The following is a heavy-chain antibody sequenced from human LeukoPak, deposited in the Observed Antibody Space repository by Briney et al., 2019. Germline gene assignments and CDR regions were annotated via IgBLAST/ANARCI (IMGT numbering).Heavy chain of an antibody. Sequence: ASVKVSCKASVYTFSSYDINWVRQATGQGLEWMGWMNPNSGNTGYAQKFQGRVTMTRNTSISTAYMELSSLRSEDTAVYYCARGQKSALTYGSGTYAYYFDYWGQGTLVTVSS. V-gene: IGHV1-8*01. CDR2: MNPNSGNT. J-gene: IGHJ4*02. CDR1: VYTFSSYD. CDR3: ARGQKSALTYGSGTYAYYFDY. D-gene: IGHD3-10*01.